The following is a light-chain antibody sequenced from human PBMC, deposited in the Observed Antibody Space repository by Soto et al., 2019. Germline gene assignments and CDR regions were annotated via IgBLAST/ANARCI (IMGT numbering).Light chain of an antibody. CDR2: DVS. Sequence: DIVLTQSPCTLSLSPGERATLSCRASQSVRSSFVAWYQQKPGQAPRLLIYDVSVRATGIPDRFSGSGSGTDFTLTINRLEPEDVAVYYCQQYENSVMYTFGQGTKLEIK. CDR3: QQYENSVMYT. J-gene: IGKJ2*01. CDR1: QSVRSSF. V-gene: IGKV3-20*01.